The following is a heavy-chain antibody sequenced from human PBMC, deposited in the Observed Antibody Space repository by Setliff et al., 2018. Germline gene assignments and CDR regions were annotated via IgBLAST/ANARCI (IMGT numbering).Heavy chain of an antibody. V-gene: IGHV3-49*04. CDR2: IRSRPYGGTT. CDR1: GFTFGEYA. J-gene: IGHJ4*02. CDR3: ARLVMRGTIDFFDN. D-gene: IGHD1-1*01. Sequence: PGESLKISCTASGFTFGEYAMSWVRQAPGKGLEWVGFIRSRPYGGTTEYAASVKGRFTISRDDSKSAAYLQMNSLRTEDTAVYYCARLVMRGTIDFFDNWGQGTLVTVSS.